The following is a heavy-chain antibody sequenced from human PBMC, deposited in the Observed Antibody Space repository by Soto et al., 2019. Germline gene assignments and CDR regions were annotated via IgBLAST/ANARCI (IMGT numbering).Heavy chain of an antibody. D-gene: IGHD3-22*01. J-gene: IGHJ6*02. Sequence: PGGSLRLSCTASGFTFGDYAMSWFRQAPGKGLEWVGFIRSKAYGGTTEYAASVKGRFTISRDDSKSIAYLQMNSLKTEDTSVYYCTRGERPTMIVPRYYYGMDVWGQGTTVTVSS. CDR2: IRSKAYGGTT. V-gene: IGHV3-49*03. CDR1: GFTFGDYA. CDR3: TRGERPTMIVPRYYYGMDV.